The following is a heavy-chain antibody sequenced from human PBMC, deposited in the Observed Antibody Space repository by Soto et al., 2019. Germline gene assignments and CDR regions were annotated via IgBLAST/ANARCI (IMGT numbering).Heavy chain of an antibody. V-gene: IGHV4-34*01. CDR3: ASVKRITIFGVVISKYFQH. D-gene: IGHD3-3*01. CDR1: GGSFSGYY. CDR2: INHSGST. J-gene: IGHJ1*01. Sequence: TSETLSLTCAVYGGSFSGYYWIWIRQPPGKGLEWIGEINHSGSTNYNPSLKSRVTISVDTSKNQFSLKLSSVTAADTAVYYCASVKRITIFGVVISKYFQHWGQGTLVTVSS.